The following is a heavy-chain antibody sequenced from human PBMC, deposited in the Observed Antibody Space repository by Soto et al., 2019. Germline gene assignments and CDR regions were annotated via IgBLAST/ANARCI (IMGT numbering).Heavy chain of an antibody. Sequence: GGSLRLSCAAAGFTCIDYYMSWIRQDPGKGLEWVSYISSSGSSIYYADSVKGRFTVSRDNAKNTLYLHMNSLRPEDTAVYYCARDLSPGSSSWYPDAFDIWGQGTLVTV. CDR2: ISSSGSSI. D-gene: IGHD6-13*01. CDR3: ARDLSPGSSSWYPDAFDI. J-gene: IGHJ3*02. CDR1: GFTCIDYY. V-gene: IGHV3-11*01.